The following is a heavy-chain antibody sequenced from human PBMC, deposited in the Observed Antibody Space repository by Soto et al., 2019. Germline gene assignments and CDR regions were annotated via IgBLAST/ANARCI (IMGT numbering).Heavy chain of an antibody. CDR3: AGGSVDTRDSSGFYEY. CDR1: GGSFSAYY. Sequence: SETLSLTCAVYGGSFSAYYWSWIRQPPGKGLEWIGEINHSGGTSYNRSLKSRVTIPVDTSKSQFSLKLTSVTAADRAVYYCAGGSVDTRDSSGFYEYWSKRTPATYSS. V-gene: IGHV4-34*01. D-gene: IGHD3-22*01. J-gene: IGHJ4*02. CDR2: INHSGGT.